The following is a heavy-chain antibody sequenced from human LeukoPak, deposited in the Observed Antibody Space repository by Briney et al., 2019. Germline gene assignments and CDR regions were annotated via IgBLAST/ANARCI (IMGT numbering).Heavy chain of an antibody. Sequence: SETLSLTCTVSGGSISSGGYYWSWIRQHPGKGLEWTGYIYYSGSTYYNPSLKSRVTISVDTSKNQFSLKLSSVTAADTAVYYCARDYEDGFDYWGQGTLVTVSS. D-gene: IGHD3-3*01. V-gene: IGHV4-31*03. J-gene: IGHJ4*02. CDR3: ARDYEDGFDY. CDR1: GGSISSGGYY. CDR2: IYYSGST.